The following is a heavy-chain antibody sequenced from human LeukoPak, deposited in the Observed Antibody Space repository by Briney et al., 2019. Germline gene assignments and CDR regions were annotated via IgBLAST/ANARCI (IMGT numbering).Heavy chain of an antibody. V-gene: IGHV4-30-4*01. CDR1: GVSISSGDYY. Sequence: PSETLSLTCTVSGVSISSGDYYWSWIRQPPGKGLEWIGYIYYSGSTYYNPSLKSRVTISVDTSKNQFSPKLSSVTAADTAVYYCARGIAAAGTTDYWGQGTLVTVSS. CDR3: ARGIAAAGTTDY. D-gene: IGHD6-13*01. J-gene: IGHJ4*02. CDR2: IYYSGST.